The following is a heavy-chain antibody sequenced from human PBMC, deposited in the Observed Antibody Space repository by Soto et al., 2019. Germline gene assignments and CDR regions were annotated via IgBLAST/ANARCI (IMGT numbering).Heavy chain of an antibody. CDR2: ISGSGGST. J-gene: IGHJ4*02. CDR3: ARDGIVGAKKANYFDY. CDR1: GFTFSSYA. D-gene: IGHD1-26*01. V-gene: IGHV3-23*01. Sequence: EVQLLESGGGLVQPGGSLRLSCAASGFTFSSYAMSWVRQAPGKGLEWVSAISGSGGSTYYADSVKGRFTISRDNSKNTLYLQMNSLRAEDTAVYYCARDGIVGAKKANYFDYWGQGTLVTVSS.